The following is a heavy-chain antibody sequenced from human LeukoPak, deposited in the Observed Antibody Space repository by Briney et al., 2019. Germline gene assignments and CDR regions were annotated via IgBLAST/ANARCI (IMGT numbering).Heavy chain of an antibody. Sequence: SVKVSCKASGGTFSSYAISWVRQAPGQGLEWMGRIIPILGIANYAQKFQGRVTITADKSTSTAYMELSSLRSEDTAVYYCARGPTRGYLDYYYYYYMDVWGKGTTVTVSS. CDR3: ARGPTRGYLDYYYYYYMDV. CDR2: IIPILGIA. CDR1: GGTFSSYA. J-gene: IGHJ6*03. V-gene: IGHV1-69*04. D-gene: IGHD5-18*01.